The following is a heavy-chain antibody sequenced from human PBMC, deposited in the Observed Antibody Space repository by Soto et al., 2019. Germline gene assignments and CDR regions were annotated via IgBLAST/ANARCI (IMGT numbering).Heavy chain of an antibody. CDR3: VGQFGSGSYYNDVLAGLNY. D-gene: IGHD3-10*01. J-gene: IGHJ4*02. CDR2: INPSGGST. Sequence: ASVKVSCKASGYTFTSYYMHWVRQAPGQGLEWMGIINPSGGSTSYAQKFQGRVTMTRDTSTSTVYMELSSLRSEDTAVYYCVGQFGSGSYYNDVLAGLNYWGQGTLVTVSS. CDR1: GYTFTSYY. V-gene: IGHV1-46*01.